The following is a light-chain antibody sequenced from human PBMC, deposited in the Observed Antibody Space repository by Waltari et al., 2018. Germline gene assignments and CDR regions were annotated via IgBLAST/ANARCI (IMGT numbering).Light chain of an antibody. Sequence: DTQMTQSPSSLSASVGDRVTVTCRASQSIGKSLNWYQQKSGQAPKLLIYTASTLQSGVPSRFSGSGSGTDFTLTISSLQPEDFATYYCQQSYTSPPYTFGQGTKLGI. CDR3: QQSYTSPPYT. V-gene: IGKV1-39*01. CDR1: QSIGKS. J-gene: IGKJ2*01. CDR2: TAS.